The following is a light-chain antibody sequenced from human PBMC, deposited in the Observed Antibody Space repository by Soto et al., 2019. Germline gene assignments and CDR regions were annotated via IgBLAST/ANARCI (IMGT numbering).Light chain of an antibody. CDR3: QQYSKWPT. CDR1: ESASGN. Sequence: EIVMTQCPATLSVSPGERATLSCRASESASGNLAWYPQNPGQAPRLLIYDTASRATAIPARFSGSGSGTEFTLTISILQSEDFAVYYCQQYSKWPTFGQGTRLEIK. CDR2: DTA. J-gene: IGKJ5*01. V-gene: IGKV3-15*01.